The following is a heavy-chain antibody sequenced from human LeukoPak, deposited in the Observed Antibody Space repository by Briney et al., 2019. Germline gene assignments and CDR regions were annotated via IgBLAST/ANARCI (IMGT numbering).Heavy chain of an antibody. V-gene: IGHV1-8*01. D-gene: IGHD3-10*01. CDR2: MNPNSGNT. CDR1: GYTFTSYD. Sequence: GASVKVSCKASGYTFTSYDINWVRQATGQGLEWMGWMNPNSGNTGYAQKFQGRVTMTRNTSISTAYMGLSSLRSEDTAVYYCASAPKYYGSGGYSYYYYGMVVWGQGTTVTVS. J-gene: IGHJ6*02. CDR3: ASAPKYYGSGGYSYYYYGMVV.